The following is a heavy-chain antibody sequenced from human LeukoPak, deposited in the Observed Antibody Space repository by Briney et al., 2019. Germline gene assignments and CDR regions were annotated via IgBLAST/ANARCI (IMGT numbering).Heavy chain of an antibody. V-gene: IGHV1-2*06. CDR3: ARGGTYSGSYYGGVGY. D-gene: IGHD1-26*01. Sequence: ASVKVSCKASGYTFTGYYMHWVRQAPGQGREWMGRIDPNSGGTNYAQKFQGRVTMTRDTSISKAYMEMSRLRSDDTAVYYCARGGTYSGSYYGGVGYWGQGTLVTVSS. J-gene: IGHJ4*02. CDR2: IDPNSGGT. CDR1: GYTFTGYY.